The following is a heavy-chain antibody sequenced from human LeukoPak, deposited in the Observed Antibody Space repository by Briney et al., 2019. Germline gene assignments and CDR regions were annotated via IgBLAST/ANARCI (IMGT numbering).Heavy chain of an antibody. Sequence: AASVKVSCKASGYTFTSYGISWVRQAPGQGLEWMAWISAYNGNTNYAQKLQGRVTMTTDTSTSTAYMELRSLRSDDTAVYYCARDLPDYGDQNDAFDIWGQGTMVTVSS. V-gene: IGHV1-18*01. CDR2: ISAYNGNT. J-gene: IGHJ3*02. CDR1: GYTFTSYG. D-gene: IGHD4-17*01. CDR3: ARDLPDYGDQNDAFDI.